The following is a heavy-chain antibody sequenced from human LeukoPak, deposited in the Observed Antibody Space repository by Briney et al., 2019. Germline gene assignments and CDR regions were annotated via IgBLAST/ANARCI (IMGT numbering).Heavy chain of an antibody. CDR3: AKSGYSRFDY. Sequence: GGSLRLSCAASGFTFSSYAMSWVRQAPGKGLEWVSTISNSDGSTYYADSVKGRFSISRDNSKNTLYLQMNSLRAEDTAAYYCAKSGYSRFDYWGQGTLVTVSS. V-gene: IGHV3-23*01. D-gene: IGHD5-24*01. J-gene: IGHJ4*02. CDR2: ISNSDGST. CDR1: GFTFSSYA.